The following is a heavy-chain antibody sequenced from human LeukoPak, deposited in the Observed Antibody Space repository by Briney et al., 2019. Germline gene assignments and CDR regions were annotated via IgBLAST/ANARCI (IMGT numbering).Heavy chain of an antibody. CDR3: ARVYYYDSSGSLPTRNAFDI. V-gene: IGHV1-69*13. Sequence: SVKVSCKASGGTFSSYAINWVRQAPGQGLEWMGGIIPIFGTANYAQKFQDRVTITADESTSTAYMELSSLRSEDTAIYYCARVYYYDSSGSLPTRNAFDIWGQGTMVTVSS. CDR1: GGTFSSYA. J-gene: IGHJ3*02. D-gene: IGHD3-22*01. CDR2: IIPIFGTA.